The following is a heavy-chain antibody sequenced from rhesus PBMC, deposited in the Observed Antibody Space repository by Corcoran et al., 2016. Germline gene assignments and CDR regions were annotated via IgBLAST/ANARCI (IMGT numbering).Heavy chain of an antibody. Sequence: QLQLQESGPGLVKPSETLSVTCAVSGGSISSSYWSWIRQAPGKGLEWIGYIYGSGSSTNYNPSLKSRVTLSVDTSKNQFSLKLSSVTAADTAVYYCARAVLGWYYFDYWGQGVLVTVSS. CDR3: ARAVLGWYYFDY. V-gene: IGHV4-169*01. CDR2: IYGSGSST. CDR1: GGSISSSY. J-gene: IGHJ4*01. D-gene: IGHD3-34*01.